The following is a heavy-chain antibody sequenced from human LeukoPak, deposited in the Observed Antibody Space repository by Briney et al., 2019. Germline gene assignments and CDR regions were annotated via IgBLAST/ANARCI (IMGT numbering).Heavy chain of an antibody. J-gene: IGHJ5*02. CDR1: GGSLSDHY. CDR3: AREPGYCSGGSCYGGWFDP. Sequence: SETLSLTCAVYGGSLSDHYWSWFRQPPGKGLEWIGEINPRGSTIYNPSLKSRVTISVDTSKNQFSLNPSSVTAADTAVYYCAREPGYCSGGSCYGGWFDPWGRGTLVTVSS. D-gene: IGHD2-15*01. V-gene: IGHV4-34*01. CDR2: INPRGST.